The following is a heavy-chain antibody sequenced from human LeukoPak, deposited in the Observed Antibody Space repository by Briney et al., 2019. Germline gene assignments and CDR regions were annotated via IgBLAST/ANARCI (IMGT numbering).Heavy chain of an antibody. D-gene: IGHD3-16*02. CDR1: GGSISSHV. CDR3: ARDSSYAFDI. V-gene: IGHV4-59*11. J-gene: IGHJ3*02. Sequence: SETLSLTCTVSGGSISSHVWTWIRRPPGKGLEWIGYIYSGSGTTNYNPSLKSRVTISVDTSKNQFSLKLSSVTAADTAVYYCARDSSYAFDIWGQGTMVTVSS. CDR2: IYSGSGTT.